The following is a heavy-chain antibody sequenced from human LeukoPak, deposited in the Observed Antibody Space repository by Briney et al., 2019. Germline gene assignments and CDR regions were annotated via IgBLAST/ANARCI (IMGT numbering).Heavy chain of an antibody. CDR1: GFTFSSYG. Sequence: PGRSLRLSCAASGFTFSSYGMHWVRQAPGKGLEWVAVIWYDGSNKYYADSVKGRFTISRDNSKNTLYLQMNSLRAEDTAVYYCARAHLASAFDIWGQGTMVTVSS. D-gene: IGHD5-12*01. J-gene: IGHJ3*02. CDR3: ARAHLASAFDI. CDR2: IWYDGSNK. V-gene: IGHV3-33*08.